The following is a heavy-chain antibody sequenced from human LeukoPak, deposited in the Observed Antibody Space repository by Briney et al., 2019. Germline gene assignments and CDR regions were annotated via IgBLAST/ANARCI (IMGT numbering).Heavy chain of an antibody. CDR2: IYYSGST. D-gene: IGHD5-18*01. CDR1: GGSISSYY. Sequence: SETLSLTCTVSGGSISSYYWSWIRQPPGKGLEWIGYIYYSGSTNYSPSLKSRVTISVDTSKNQFSLKLSSVTAADTAVYYCARALALRSGYSYGYPSYYYYYGMDVWGQGTTVTVYS. J-gene: IGHJ6*02. V-gene: IGHV4-59*12. CDR3: ARALALRSGYSYGYPSYYYYYGMDV.